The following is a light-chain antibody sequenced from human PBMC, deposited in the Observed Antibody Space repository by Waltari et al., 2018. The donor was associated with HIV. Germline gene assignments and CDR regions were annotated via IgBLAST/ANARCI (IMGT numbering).Light chain of an antibody. J-gene: IGLJ3*02. CDR3: AAWDDSLNGWV. Sequence: QSVLTQPPSASGTPGQRVTISCSGISSNIGGNTINWYQQLPGTAPKLLNFGNNKRPSWVPDRVSGAKAGSSASLAIGGLQSEDEADYFCAAWDDSLNGWVFGGGTKLTVL. CDR1: SSNIGGNT. CDR2: GNN. V-gene: IGLV1-44*01.